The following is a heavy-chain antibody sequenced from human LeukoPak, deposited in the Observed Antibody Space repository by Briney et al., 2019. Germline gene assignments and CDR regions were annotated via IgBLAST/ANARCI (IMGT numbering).Heavy chain of an antibody. CDR3: ARGPLMITFGGVIVTPRDWFDP. Sequence: PSETLSLTCAVYGGSFSGYYWTWIRQPPGKGQEWIGEINHSGSTNYNPSLKSRVTISVDTSKNQFSLKLSSVTAADTAVYYCARGPLMITFGGVIVTPRDWFDPWGQGTLVTVSS. V-gene: IGHV4-34*01. CDR1: GGSFSGYY. J-gene: IGHJ5*02. D-gene: IGHD3-16*02. CDR2: INHSGST.